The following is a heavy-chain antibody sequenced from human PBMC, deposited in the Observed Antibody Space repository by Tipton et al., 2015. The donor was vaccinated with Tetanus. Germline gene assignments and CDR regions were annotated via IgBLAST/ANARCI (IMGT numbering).Heavy chain of an antibody. CDR3: TKDVTPGGTDF. Sequence: QLVQSGGGLVQPGRSLRLSCAGSGITVKDFAMHWVRQAPGKGLEWVSGISWNSNTIGYADSVKGRFTISRDNAKSSLYLQMNSLRPEDTAFYYCTKDVTPGGTDFWGQGTLVTVSS. CDR2: ISWNSNTI. D-gene: IGHD1-14*01. J-gene: IGHJ4*02. V-gene: IGHV3-9*01. CDR1: GITVKDFA.